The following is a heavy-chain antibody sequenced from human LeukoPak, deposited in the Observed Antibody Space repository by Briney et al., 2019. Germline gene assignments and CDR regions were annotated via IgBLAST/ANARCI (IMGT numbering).Heavy chain of an antibody. Sequence: GGSLRLSCAASGFTFSSFEMNWVRQAPGKGLEWVLYISSSGNTIYYADSVKGRFTISRDNAKNSLYLQMNGLRAEDTAVYYCAREGNYCFDCWGQGTLVTVSS. CDR1: GFTFSSFE. J-gene: IGHJ4*02. CDR2: ISSSGNTI. V-gene: IGHV3-48*03. CDR3: AREGNYCFDC.